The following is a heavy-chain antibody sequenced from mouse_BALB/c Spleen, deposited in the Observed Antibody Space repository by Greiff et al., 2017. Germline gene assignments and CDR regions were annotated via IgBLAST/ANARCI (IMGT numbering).Heavy chain of an antibody. CDR3: ARESITTATYGDY. J-gene: IGHJ2*01. D-gene: IGHD1-2*01. V-gene: IGHV5-6*02. Sequence: EVKLVESGGDLVKPGGSLKLSCAASGFTFSSYGMSWVRQTPDKRLEWVATISSGGSYTYYPDSVKGRFTISRDNAKNTLYLQMSSLKSEDTAMYYCARESITTATYGDYWGQGTTLTVSS. CDR2: ISSGGSYT. CDR1: GFTFSSYG.